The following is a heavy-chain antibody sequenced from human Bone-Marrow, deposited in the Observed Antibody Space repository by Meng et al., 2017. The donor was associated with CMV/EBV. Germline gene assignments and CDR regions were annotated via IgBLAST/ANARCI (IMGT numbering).Heavy chain of an antibody. CDR2: INHSGRT. Sequence: GSLRLSCAASGFTFSSYSMNWVRQAPGKGLEWIGEINHSGRTNYNPSLKSRVTISVDTSKNQFSLKLSSVTAADTAVYYCARGRYGSGYFGGLYYFDYWGQGTLVTVSS. CDR3: ARGRYGSGYFGGLYYFDY. V-gene: IGHV4-34*01. CDR1: GFTFSSYS. D-gene: IGHD3-10*01. J-gene: IGHJ4*02.